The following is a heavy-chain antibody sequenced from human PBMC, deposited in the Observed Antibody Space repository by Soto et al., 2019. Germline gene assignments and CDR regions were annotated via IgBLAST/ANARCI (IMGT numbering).Heavy chain of an antibody. Sequence: SGTLSLTCSVSGGSISSYYWSWIRQPAGKGLEWIGRIYSSGSTKYNPSLKSRVIMSVDTSKNQFSLKLYSVTAADTAVYYCARTLEPAGTETWFDPWGQGTLVTVSS. CDR2: IYSSGST. V-gene: IGHV4-4*07. D-gene: IGHD6-13*01. J-gene: IGHJ5*02. CDR1: GGSISSYY. CDR3: ARTLEPAGTETWFDP.